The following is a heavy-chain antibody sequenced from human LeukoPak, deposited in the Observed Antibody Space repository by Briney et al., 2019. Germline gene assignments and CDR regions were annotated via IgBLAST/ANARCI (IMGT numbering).Heavy chain of an antibody. V-gene: IGHV4-34*01. CDR2: INHSGST. J-gene: IGHJ5*02. CDR3: ARGRCSSTSCPRVVDP. CDR1: AGSLSGYY. Sequence: SETLSLTCALYAGSLSGYYWSWLRQPPGKGLEWIGEINHSGSTNYNPSLKRRVTISVATSKNQFSLKLSSVTAADTAVYYCARGRCSSTSCPRVVDPWGQGTLVTVSS. D-gene: IGHD2-2*01.